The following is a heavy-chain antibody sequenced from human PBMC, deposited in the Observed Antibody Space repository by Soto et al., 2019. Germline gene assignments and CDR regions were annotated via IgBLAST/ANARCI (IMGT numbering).Heavy chain of an antibody. V-gene: IGHV4-38-2*02. CDR2: IYHSGNT. CDR3: ARDPLPYTGYAYSWFDP. CDR1: GYSISSSYY. J-gene: IGHJ5*02. Sequence: PSETLSLTCAVSGYSISSSYYWGWIRQPPGKGLEWIGSIYHSGNTYYNPSLKSRVTISVDTSKNQFSLKLSSVTAADTAVFYCARDPLPYTGYAYSWFDPWGQGILVTVSS. D-gene: IGHD3-16*01.